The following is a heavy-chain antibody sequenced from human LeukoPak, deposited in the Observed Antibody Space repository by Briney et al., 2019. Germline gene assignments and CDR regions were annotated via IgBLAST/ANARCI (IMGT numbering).Heavy chain of an antibody. Sequence: GGSLRLSCAASGFTFSSYNMNWVRQAPGKGLEWVSSITSSSSYIYYADSVKGRFTISRDNSKNTLYLQMNSLRAEDMAVYYCVKRWTGTTIGQQDYWGQGTLVTVSS. CDR2: ITSSSSYI. D-gene: IGHD1-1*01. J-gene: IGHJ4*02. CDR1: GFTFSSYN. CDR3: VKRWTGTTIGQQDY. V-gene: IGHV3-21*01.